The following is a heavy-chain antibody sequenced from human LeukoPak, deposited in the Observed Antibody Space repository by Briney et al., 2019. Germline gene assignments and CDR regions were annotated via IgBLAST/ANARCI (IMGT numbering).Heavy chain of an antibody. V-gene: IGHV3-23*01. CDR2: ISDRGDST. CDR1: GFSVTTYA. Sequence: GGSLRLSCAVSGFSVTTYAMGWVRQAPGKGLEWVSVISDRGDSTHYADSVKGRFTISRDSSRNTLYLQMNSLRGEDTAVYYCAKGPVVTFDIWGQGTMVTVSS. D-gene: IGHD2-15*01. J-gene: IGHJ3*02. CDR3: AKGPVVTFDI.